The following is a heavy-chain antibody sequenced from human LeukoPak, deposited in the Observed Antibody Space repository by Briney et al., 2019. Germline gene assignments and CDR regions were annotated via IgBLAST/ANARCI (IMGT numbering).Heavy chain of an antibody. CDR3: ASLDTAKQPLANH. J-gene: IGHJ5*02. D-gene: IGHD5-18*01. Sequence: TGGSLRLSCVASGLTVSNHWMSWVRQAPGKGLEWVANIREERGQEYYVDSVKGRFTISKNSAKNSLYLQMNTLRVEDTAMYYCASLDTAKQPLANHWDQGTLVTVSS. V-gene: IGHV3-7*03. CDR2: IREERGQE. CDR1: GLTVSNHW.